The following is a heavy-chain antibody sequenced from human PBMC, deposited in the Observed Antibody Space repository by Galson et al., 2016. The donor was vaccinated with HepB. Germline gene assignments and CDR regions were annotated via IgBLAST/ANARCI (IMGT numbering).Heavy chain of an antibody. CDR2: ISRNGGST. D-gene: IGHD2-21*01. CDR1: GFTFSSYS. Sequence: SLRLSCATSGFTFSSYSMHWVRQAPGKGLEFVSTISRNGGSTYYADSVKGRFTFSRDNSKSTLYLQMNSLRAEDTAVYYCALGKGIACYGADWGQRTLVTVTS. CDR3: ALGKGIACYGAD. J-gene: IGHJ4*02. V-gene: IGHV3-64D*06.